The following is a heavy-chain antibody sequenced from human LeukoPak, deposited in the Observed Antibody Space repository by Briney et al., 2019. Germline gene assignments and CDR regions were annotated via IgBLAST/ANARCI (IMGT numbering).Heavy chain of an antibody. V-gene: IGHV3-23*01. D-gene: IGHD3-22*01. Sequence: PGGSLRLSCAASGFTFSSYAMSWVRRAPGKGLEWVSAISGSGGSTYYADSVKGRFTISRDNSKNTLYLQMNSLRAEDTAVYYCAKGGSYYYDSSGYYWGQGTLVTVSS. CDR1: GFTFSSYA. J-gene: IGHJ4*02. CDR3: AKGGSYYYDSSGYY. CDR2: ISGSGGST.